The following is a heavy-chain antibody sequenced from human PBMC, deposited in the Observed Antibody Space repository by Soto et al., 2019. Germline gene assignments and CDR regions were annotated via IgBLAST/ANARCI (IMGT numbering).Heavy chain of an antibody. V-gene: IGHV4-59*01. D-gene: IGHD6-6*01. CDR2: IYYSGST. J-gene: IGHJ4*02. CDR1: GGSINDFY. Sequence: PXGTLSLTFTVSGGSINDFYWSGIRQPPGKGLEWIGYIYYSGSTDYNPSLKGRVTISVDTSKNQFSLKLRSVTAADTAVYYCERVGGVAARTFDYWGQGTLVTVSS. CDR3: ERVGGVAARTFDY.